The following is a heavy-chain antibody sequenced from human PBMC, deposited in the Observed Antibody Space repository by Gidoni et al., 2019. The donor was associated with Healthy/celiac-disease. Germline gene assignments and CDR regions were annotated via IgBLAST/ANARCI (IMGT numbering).Heavy chain of an antibody. Sequence: PVKVSCKVSGYTLTELSMHWVRQAPGKGLEWMGGFDPEDGETIYAQKFQGRVTMTEDTSTDTAYMELSSLRSEDTAVYYCATDLWQSGSLSSKDYWGQGTLVTVSS. CDR2: FDPEDGET. CDR1: GYTLTELS. CDR3: ATDLWQSGSLSSKDY. D-gene: IGHD2-15*01. J-gene: IGHJ4*02. V-gene: IGHV1-24*01.